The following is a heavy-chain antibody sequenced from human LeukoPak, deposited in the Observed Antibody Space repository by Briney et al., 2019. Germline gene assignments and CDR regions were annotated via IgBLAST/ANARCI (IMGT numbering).Heavy chain of an antibody. D-gene: IGHD3-9*01. CDR2: IRSSGSTK. CDR3: ARGFEIFDY. V-gene: IGHV3-48*03. CDR1: GVTFSISE. Sequence: GGSLSLSCAASGVTFSISELNWVRQAPGKGLEWISYIRSSGSTKYYADSVKGRFTISRDNANNSLYLQMNSLRDDDTAEYYCARGFEIFDYWGQGTLVTVSS. J-gene: IGHJ4*02.